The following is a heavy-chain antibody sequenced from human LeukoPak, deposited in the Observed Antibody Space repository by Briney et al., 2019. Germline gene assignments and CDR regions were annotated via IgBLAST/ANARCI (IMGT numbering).Heavy chain of an antibody. CDR3: ASPMIRGVTTYFDY. Sequence: PGGSLRLSCAASGFTFSSYAVHWVRQAPGKGLEWVAVISYDGSNKYYADSVKGRFTISRDNSKNTLYLQMNSLRAEDTAVYYCASPMIRGVTTYFDYWGQGTLVTVSS. CDR2: ISYDGSNK. V-gene: IGHV3-30*04. D-gene: IGHD3-10*01. CDR1: GFTFSSYA. J-gene: IGHJ4*02.